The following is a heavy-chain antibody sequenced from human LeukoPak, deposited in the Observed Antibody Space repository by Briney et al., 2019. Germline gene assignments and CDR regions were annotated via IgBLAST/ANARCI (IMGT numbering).Heavy chain of an antibody. V-gene: IGHV4-59*08. CDR1: GGSISSYY. D-gene: IGHD2-2*01. J-gene: IGHJ6*02. Sequence: SETLSLTCTVSGGSISSYYWSWIRQPPGKGLEWIGYIYYSGSSNYNPSLKSRVTISVDTSKNQFSLKLSSVTAADTAVYYCARSSAGYCSSTSCPYYYYYGMDVWGQGTTVTVSS. CDR3: ARSSAGYCSSTSCPYYYYYGMDV. CDR2: IYYSGSS.